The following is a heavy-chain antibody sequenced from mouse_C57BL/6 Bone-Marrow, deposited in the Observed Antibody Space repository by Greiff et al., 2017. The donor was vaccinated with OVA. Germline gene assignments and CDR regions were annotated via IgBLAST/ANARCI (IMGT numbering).Heavy chain of an antibody. J-gene: IGHJ4*01. CDR3: AKGTITTVRAMDY. CDR1: GFSLTSYG. D-gene: IGHD1-1*01. Sequence: VKLMESGPGLVQPSQSLSITCTVSGFSLTSYGVHWVRQPPGKGLEWLGVIWSGGSTDYNAAFISRLSISKDNSKSQVFFKMNSLQADDTAIYYCAKGTITTVRAMDYWGQGTSVTVSS. CDR2: IWSGGST. V-gene: IGHV2-4*01.